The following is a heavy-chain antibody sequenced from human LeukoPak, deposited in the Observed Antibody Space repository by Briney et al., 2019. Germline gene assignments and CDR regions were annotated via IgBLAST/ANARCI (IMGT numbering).Heavy chain of an antibody. Sequence: PGGSLRLSCAASGFTFRTYAMHWVRQAPGKGLEWVAAIWYDGTNEYYAESVKGRFTISRENSKSTLFLQMNSLRAEDTAVYYCAASSQVVGGTSLAYWGQGTLVTVSS. D-gene: IGHD1-26*01. CDR3: AASSQVVGGTSLAY. J-gene: IGHJ4*02. CDR2: IWYDGTNE. V-gene: IGHV3-33*08. CDR1: GFTFRTYA.